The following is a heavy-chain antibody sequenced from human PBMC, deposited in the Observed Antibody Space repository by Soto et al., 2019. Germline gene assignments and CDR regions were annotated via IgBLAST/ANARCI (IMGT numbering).Heavy chain of an antibody. CDR2: ISYDGSNK. Sequence: QVQLVESGGGVVQPGRSLRLSCAASGVSFSRYGMQWVSQAPGKGLEWVAVISYDGSNKYYADSVKDRFTISRDNSKKTLYLQMNSLRADDTAVDYCLSGQYFFEYCGQGTLVTVSS. V-gene: IGHV3-30*03. CDR3: LSGQYFFEY. J-gene: IGHJ4*02. CDR1: GVSFSRYG.